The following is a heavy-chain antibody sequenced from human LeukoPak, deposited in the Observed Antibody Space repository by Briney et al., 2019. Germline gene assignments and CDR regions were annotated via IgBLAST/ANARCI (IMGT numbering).Heavy chain of an antibody. Sequence: GRSLRLSCAASGFIFSSYGMHWVRQAPGKGLEWVSAISGSGGSTYYADSVKGRFTISRDNSKNTLYLQMNSLRAEDTAVYYCAKDPGSSWYLGYWGQGTLVTVSS. V-gene: IGHV3-23*01. CDR2: ISGSGGST. D-gene: IGHD6-13*01. CDR3: AKDPGSSWYLGY. J-gene: IGHJ4*02. CDR1: GFIFSSYG.